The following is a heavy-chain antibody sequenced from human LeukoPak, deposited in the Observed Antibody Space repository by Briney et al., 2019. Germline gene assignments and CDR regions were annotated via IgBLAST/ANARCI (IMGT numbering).Heavy chain of an antibody. D-gene: IGHD6-13*01. CDR2: IIPIFGTA. J-gene: IGHJ6*02. CDR3: ASGLWDIAAAGTREYYYYGMDV. V-gene: IGHV1-69*01. Sequence: GASVNVSCTASGGTFSSYAISWVRQAPGQGLEWMGGIIPIFGTANYAQKFQGRVTITADESTSTAYMELSSLRSEDTAVYYCASGLWDIAAAGTREYYYYGMDVWGQGTTVTVSS. CDR1: GGTFSSYA.